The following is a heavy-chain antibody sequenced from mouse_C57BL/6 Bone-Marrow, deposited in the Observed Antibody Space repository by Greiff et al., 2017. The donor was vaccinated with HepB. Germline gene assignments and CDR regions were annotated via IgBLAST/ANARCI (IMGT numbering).Heavy chain of an antibody. V-gene: IGHV6-3*01. CDR2: IRLKSDNYAT. J-gene: IGHJ3*01. D-gene: IGHD2-2*01. CDR3: TGWLRRGFAY. CDR1: GFTFSNYW. Sequence: EVKLVESGGGLVQPGGSMKLSCVASGFTFSNYWMNWVRQSPEKGLEWVAQIRLKSDNYATHYAESVKGRFTISRDDSKSSVYLQMNNLRAEDTGIYYCTGWLRRGFAYWGQGTLVTVSA.